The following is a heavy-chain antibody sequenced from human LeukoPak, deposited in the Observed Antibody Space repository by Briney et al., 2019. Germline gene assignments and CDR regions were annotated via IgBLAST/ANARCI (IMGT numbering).Heavy chain of an antibody. Sequence: GGSLRLSCAASGFTFSSHSMNGVRQAPGKGLEWVSHITASGTAMFYADSVKGRFTISRDNAKNSLYLQMNSLRDEDTAVYYCASSGSYRFDYWGQGTLVTVSS. CDR1: GFTFSSHS. CDR2: ITASGTAM. CDR3: ASSGSYRFDY. J-gene: IGHJ4*02. V-gene: IGHV3-48*02. D-gene: IGHD1-26*01.